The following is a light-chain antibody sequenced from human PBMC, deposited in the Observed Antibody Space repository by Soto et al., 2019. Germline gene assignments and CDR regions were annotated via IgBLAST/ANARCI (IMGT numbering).Light chain of an antibody. CDR2: DVS. Sequence: QSALTQPASVSGSPGQSITISCTGTSSDVGGYNYVSWYQQHPGKAPKLMIYDVSNRPSGVSNRFSGSKSGNMASLTISGLQAEDEADYYCSSYTSSSTLVVFGGGTMVTVL. J-gene: IGLJ2*01. CDR3: SSYTSSSTLVV. V-gene: IGLV2-14*01. CDR1: SSDVGGYNY.